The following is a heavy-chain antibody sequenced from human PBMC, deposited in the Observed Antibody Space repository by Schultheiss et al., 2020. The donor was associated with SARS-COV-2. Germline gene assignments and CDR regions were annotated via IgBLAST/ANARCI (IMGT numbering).Heavy chain of an antibody. J-gene: IGHJ6*02. D-gene: IGHD2-15*01. CDR3: ARDSVVVTASPRQYYYYYYGMDI. Sequence: SETLSLTCAVSGGSISSGGYSWSWIRQPPGKGLEWIGYIYYSGSTNYNPSLKSRVTISVDTSKNQFSLKLSSVTAADTAVYYCARDSVVVTASPRQYYYYYYGMDIWGQGTTVTVSS. V-gene: IGHV4-61*08. CDR1: GGSISSGGYS. CDR2: IYYSGST.